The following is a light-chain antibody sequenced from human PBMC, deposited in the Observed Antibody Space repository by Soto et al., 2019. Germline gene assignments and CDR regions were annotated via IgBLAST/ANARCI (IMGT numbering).Light chain of an antibody. J-gene: IGKJ3*01. Sequence: DIVMTQSPATLSVSPGERVTLSCRASRTVSTNLAWYQQKPGQAPRPLIYYTSTRATGIPARFSGSGSDKEFTITISSLQSEDSAVYYCQQYNNWHPGATFGPGTKVEIK. V-gene: IGKV3-15*01. CDR1: RTVSTN. CDR3: QQYNNWHPGAT. CDR2: YTS.